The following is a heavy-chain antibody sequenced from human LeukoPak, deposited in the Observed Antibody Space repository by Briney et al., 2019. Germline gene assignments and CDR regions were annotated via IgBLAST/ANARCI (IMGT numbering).Heavy chain of an antibody. J-gene: IGHJ4*02. Sequence: GGSLRLSCAASGFTFSSYAMSWVRQAPGKGLEWVAVIWYDGSNIYYADSVKGRFTISRDNSKNTLYLQMNSLRAEDTAVYYCTRDNRYYYWGQGTVVTVSS. D-gene: IGHD2-21*01. CDR1: GFTFSSYA. CDR2: IWYDGSNI. CDR3: TRDNRYYY. V-gene: IGHV3-33*08.